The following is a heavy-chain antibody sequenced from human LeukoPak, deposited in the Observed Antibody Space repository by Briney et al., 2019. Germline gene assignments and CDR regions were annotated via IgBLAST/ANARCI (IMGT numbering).Heavy chain of an antibody. J-gene: IGHJ4*02. Sequence: SETLSLTCTVSGGSISSYYWSWIRQPPGKGLEWIGYIYYSGSTNYNPSLKSRVTISVDTSKNQFSLKLSSVTAADTAVYYCARAKIVGATPDYWGQGTLVTVSS. CDR3: ARAKIVGATPDY. CDR2: IYYSGST. D-gene: IGHD1-26*01. CDR1: GGSISSYY. V-gene: IGHV4-59*01.